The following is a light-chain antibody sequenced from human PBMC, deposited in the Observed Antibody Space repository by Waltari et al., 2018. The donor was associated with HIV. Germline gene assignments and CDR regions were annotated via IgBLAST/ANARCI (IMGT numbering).Light chain of an antibody. V-gene: IGLV2-23*01. CDR1: SSDVGSYNL. J-gene: IGLJ3*02. CDR3: CSYAGSSTLV. CDR2: EGS. Sequence: QSALTQPASVSGSPGQSITISCTGTSSDVGSYNLFSWYQQHPGKAPKLMIYEGSKRPSGVSNRFSGSKSGNTASLTISGLQAEDEADYYCCSYAGSSTLVFGGGTTLTVL.